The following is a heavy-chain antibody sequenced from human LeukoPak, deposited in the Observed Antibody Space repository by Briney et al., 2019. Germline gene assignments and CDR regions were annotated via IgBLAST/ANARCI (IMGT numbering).Heavy chain of an antibody. V-gene: IGHV3-72*01. CDR1: GLTLSDHI. Sequence: GGSLRLSCTASGLTLSDHIIDWVRQAPGKGLEWVGRSRRKSMSYTTEYAASVKGRFTLSRDDSQNSLYLQMNSLETEDTAVYYCAKGGRLLWFGELLSPLGGWNYMDVWGKGTTVTVSS. CDR2: SRRKSMSYTT. CDR3: AKGGRLLWFGELLSPLGGWNYMDV. J-gene: IGHJ6*03. D-gene: IGHD3-10*01.